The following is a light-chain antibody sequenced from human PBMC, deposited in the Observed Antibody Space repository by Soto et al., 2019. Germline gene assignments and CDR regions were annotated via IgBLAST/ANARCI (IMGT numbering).Light chain of an antibody. J-gene: IGKJ4*01. V-gene: IGKV3D-15*01. CDR2: GAS. CDR1: QSVSTY. Sequence: EIVLTQSPATLSLSLGERATLSCRASQSVSTYVTYLAWYQQKPGQAPRLLIFGASYRATGIPARFSGSGSGTEFNLTISSLQFEDFAVYFCQQYDDWLRLTFGGGTKVDIK. CDR3: QQYDDWLRLT.